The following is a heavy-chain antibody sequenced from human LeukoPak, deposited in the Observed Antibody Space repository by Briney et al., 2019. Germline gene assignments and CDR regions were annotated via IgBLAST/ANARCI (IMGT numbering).Heavy chain of an antibody. CDR2: IRYDGSNK. CDR3: AKGGWYGYYFDY. CDR1: GFTFSSYG. V-gene: IGHV3-30*02. J-gene: IGHJ4*02. Sequence: GGSLRLSCAASGFTFSSYGMHWVRQAPGKGLEWVAFIRYDGSNKYYADSVRGRFTISRDNSKNTLYLQMNSLRAEDTAVYYCAKGGWYGYYFDYWGQGTLVTVSS. D-gene: IGHD6-19*01.